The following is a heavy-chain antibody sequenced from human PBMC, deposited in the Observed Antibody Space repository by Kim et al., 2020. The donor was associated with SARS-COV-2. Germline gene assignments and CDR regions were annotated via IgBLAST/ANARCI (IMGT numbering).Heavy chain of an antibody. J-gene: IGHJ4*02. Sequence: PVKGRFNRSRDDTKNTLYLQMNSVKTEDTAVYYCTTYDRDQWGRVVAAEYWGQGTLVTVSS. CDR3: TTYDRDQWGRVVAAEY. D-gene: IGHD2-15*01. V-gene: IGHV3-15*01.